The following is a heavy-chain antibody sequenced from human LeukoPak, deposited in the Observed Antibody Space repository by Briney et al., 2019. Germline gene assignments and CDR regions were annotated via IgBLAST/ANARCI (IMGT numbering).Heavy chain of an antibody. CDR3: ARDLNPRLGYDY. J-gene: IGHJ4*02. CDR2: IYYSGST. CDR1: GGSISSSSYY. Sequence: PSETLSLTCTVSGGSISSSSYYWGWIRQPPGKGLEWIGSIYYSGSTYYNPSLKSRVTISVDTSKNQYSLKLSSVTAADTAVYYWARDLNPRLGYDYWGQGTLVTVSS. V-gene: IGHV4-39*07. D-gene: IGHD3-16*01.